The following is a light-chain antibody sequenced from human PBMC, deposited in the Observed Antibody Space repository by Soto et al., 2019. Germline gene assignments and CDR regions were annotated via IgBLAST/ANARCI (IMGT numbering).Light chain of an antibody. Sequence: QSALTQPASVSGSPGQSITISCTGTITDVGSYNYVSWYQQHPGKAPKLMIYEVSNRPSGVSDRFSGSKSGNTASLTISGLQAEDEADYYCQSYDNSLSGWVFGGGTKLTVL. CDR2: EVS. CDR3: QSYDNSLSGWV. J-gene: IGLJ3*02. V-gene: IGLV2-14*01. CDR1: ITDVGSYNY.